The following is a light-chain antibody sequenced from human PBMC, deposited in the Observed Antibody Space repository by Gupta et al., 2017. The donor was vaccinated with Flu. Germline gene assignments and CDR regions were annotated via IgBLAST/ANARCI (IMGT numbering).Light chain of an antibody. CDR3: QVWDSSSDHPV. CDR1: NIGGKS. V-gene: IGLV3-21*02. Sequence: SYVLTQAPSLSADRGRTVRLTGGGNNIGGKSVHWYQQKPGKAPVLVVYDDSDRPSGIPERLSGSNSGDTATLTVSRVEAGDEADYYCQVWDSSSDHPVFGGGTKLTVL. J-gene: IGLJ2*01. CDR2: DDS.